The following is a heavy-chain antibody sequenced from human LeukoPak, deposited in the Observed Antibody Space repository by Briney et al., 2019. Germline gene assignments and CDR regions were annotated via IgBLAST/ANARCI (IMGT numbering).Heavy chain of an antibody. J-gene: IGHJ4*02. D-gene: IGHD3-9*01. CDR2: INSDGSRI. Sequence: GGSLRLSCAASGFTFSNYWMHWVRQAPGKGLVWVSRINSDGSRISYADSVKGRFTISRDNAKNSLYLQMNSLRAEDTAVYYCARSDILTGYYLRWGQGTLVTVSS. CDR3: ARSDILTGYYLR. CDR1: GFTFSNYW. V-gene: IGHV3-74*01.